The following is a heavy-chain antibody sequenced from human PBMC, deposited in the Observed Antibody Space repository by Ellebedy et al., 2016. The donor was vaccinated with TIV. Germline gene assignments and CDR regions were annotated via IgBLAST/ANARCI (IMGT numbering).Heavy chain of an antibody. Sequence: SLKISXAASGFTFDDYAMHWVRQAPGKGLEWVSGISWNGGSIGYADSVKDRFTISRDNAKNSLYLQMNSLRAEDTAFYYCSKDIGAARLKYFDNWGQGTLVTVSS. CDR1: GFTFDDYA. J-gene: IGHJ4*02. CDR3: SKDIGAARLKYFDN. V-gene: IGHV3-9*01. CDR2: ISWNGGSI. D-gene: IGHD6-6*01.